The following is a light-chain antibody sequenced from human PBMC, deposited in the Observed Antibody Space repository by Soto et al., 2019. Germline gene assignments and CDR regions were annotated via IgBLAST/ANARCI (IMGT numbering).Light chain of an antibody. CDR1: KLGSKY. Sequence: SYELSQPPSVSVSPGQTASITCSGDKLGSKYACWYQQKPGQSPVLVMYQDTKRPAGIPERFSGSNSGNTATLTISGTQAMDEADYYRQAWDSSTHVVFGRGTKVTVL. V-gene: IGLV3-1*01. CDR2: QDT. CDR3: QAWDSSTHVV. J-gene: IGLJ2*01.